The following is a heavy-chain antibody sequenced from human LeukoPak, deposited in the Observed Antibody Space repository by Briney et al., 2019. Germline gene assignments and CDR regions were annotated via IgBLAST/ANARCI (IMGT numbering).Heavy chain of an antibody. CDR1: GFTVSSNY. D-gene: IGHD2-2*01. Sequence: GGSLRLSCAASGFTVSSNYMSWVRQAPGKGLEWVSVIYSGGSTYYADSVKGRFTISRDNSKNTLYLQMNSLRAEDTAVYYCAKTPSRYCSSTSCYRDGFDYWGQGTLVTVSS. V-gene: IGHV3-53*01. CDR2: IYSGGST. CDR3: AKTPSRYCSSTSCYRDGFDY. J-gene: IGHJ4*02.